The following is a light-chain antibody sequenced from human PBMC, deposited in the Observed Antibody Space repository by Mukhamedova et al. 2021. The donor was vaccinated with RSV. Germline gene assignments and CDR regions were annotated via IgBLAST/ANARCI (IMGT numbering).Light chain of an antibody. J-gene: IGKJ1*01. CDR3: QQYNNGWT. V-gene: IGKV1-5*03. CDR2: KAS. Sequence: WYQRRVHGKVPKVLIYKASSQQSGVPSRFSGSGSGTEFTLTISGLQPDDFATYYCQQYNNGWTFGQGTKVEIK.